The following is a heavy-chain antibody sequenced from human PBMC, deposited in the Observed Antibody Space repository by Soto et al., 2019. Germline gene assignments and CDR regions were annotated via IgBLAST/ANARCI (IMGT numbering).Heavy chain of an antibody. V-gene: IGHV1-69*13. CDR1: GGTFSSYA. CDR2: IIPIFGTA. CDR3: ARGRGVGYSSSWPLDY. Sequence: GASVKVSCKASGGTFSSYAISWVRQAPGQGLEWMGGIIPIFGTANYAQKFQGRVTITADESTSTAYMELSSLRSEDTAVYYCARGRGVGYSSSWPLDYWGQGTLVTVSS. J-gene: IGHJ4*02. D-gene: IGHD6-13*01.